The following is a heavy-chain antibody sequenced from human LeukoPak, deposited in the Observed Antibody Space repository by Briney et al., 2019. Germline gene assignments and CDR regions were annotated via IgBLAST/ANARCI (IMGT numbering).Heavy chain of an antibody. CDR3: ARTQRGLITFGGVIVITGYYYMDV. D-gene: IGHD3-16*02. V-gene: IGHV4-59*12. J-gene: IGHJ6*03. CDR1: GGSISSYY. Sequence: SETLSLTCTVSGGSISSYYWSWIRQPPGKGLEWIGYIYYSGSTNYNPSLKSRVTISVDTSKNQFSLKLSSVTAADTAVYYCARTQRGLITFGGVIVITGYYYMDVWGKGTTVTVSS. CDR2: IYYSGST.